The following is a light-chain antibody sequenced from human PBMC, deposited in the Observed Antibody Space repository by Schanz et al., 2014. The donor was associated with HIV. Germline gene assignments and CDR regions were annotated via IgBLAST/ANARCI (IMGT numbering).Light chain of an antibody. CDR2: EVS. V-gene: IGLV2-8*01. J-gene: IGLJ2*01. CDR1: SSDVGGYYY. Sequence: QSALTQPPSASGSPGQSVNISCTGTSSDVGGYYYVSWYQQHPGKAPELMIYEVSKRPSGVPDRFSGSKSGNTASLTVSGLQDEDEADYYCSSYAGSNNLVVFGGGTKLTVL. CDR3: SSYAGSNNLVV.